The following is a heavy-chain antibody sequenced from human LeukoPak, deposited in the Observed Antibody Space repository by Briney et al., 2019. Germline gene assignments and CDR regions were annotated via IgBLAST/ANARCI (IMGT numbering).Heavy chain of an antibody. CDR3: ARAISGSSRRTYGSGTYLDDYYYYMDV. D-gene: IGHD3-10*01. Sequence: PSETLSLTCAVYGGSFSGYYWSWIRQPPGKGLEWIGEINHSGSTNYNPSLKSRVTISVDTSKNQFSLQLNSVTPEDTAVYYCARAISGSSRRTYGSGTYLDDYYYYMDVWGKGTTVTISS. CDR2: INHSGST. V-gene: IGHV4-34*01. J-gene: IGHJ6*03. CDR1: GGSFSGYY.